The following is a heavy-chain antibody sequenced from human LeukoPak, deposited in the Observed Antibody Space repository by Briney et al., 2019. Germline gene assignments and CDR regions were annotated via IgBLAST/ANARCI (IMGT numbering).Heavy chain of an antibody. CDR2: ISYDESNK. Sequence: PGGSLRLSCAASGFTFSSYAIHWVRQAPGKGLEWVAVISYDESNKYYADSVKGRFTISRDNSKNTLYLQMNSLRPEDTAVYYCASMYYYDSSGYYSYYYMDVWGKGTTVTVSS. CDR1: GFTFSSYA. CDR3: ASMYYYDSSGYYSYYYMDV. J-gene: IGHJ6*03. D-gene: IGHD3-22*01. V-gene: IGHV3-30*04.